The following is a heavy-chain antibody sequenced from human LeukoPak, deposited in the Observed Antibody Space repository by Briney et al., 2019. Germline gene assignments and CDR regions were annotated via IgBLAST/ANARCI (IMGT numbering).Heavy chain of an antibody. D-gene: IGHD4-23*01. Sequence: ASVKVSCKASGYTFTAYYINWVRQAPGQGLEWMGWINPHSGGAVYAQGFQGRVTMTRDTSISTAYMELSRLRSDDTAVYYCARFEDYGGNRDVFDIWGHGTMVTVSS. CDR2: INPHSGGA. V-gene: IGHV1-2*02. CDR3: ARFEDYGGNRDVFDI. CDR1: GYTFTAYY. J-gene: IGHJ3*02.